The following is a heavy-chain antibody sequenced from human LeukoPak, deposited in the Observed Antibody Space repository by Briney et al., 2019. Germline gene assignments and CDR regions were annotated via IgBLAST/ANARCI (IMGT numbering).Heavy chain of an antibody. Sequence: GGSLRLSCAASGLSFSSYAMSWVRQAPGKGLEWFSAISGSGGSTYYADSVKGRFTISRDNSKNTLYLQMNSLRAEDTAVYYCAKAGTPGSGSYFYYYGMDVWGQGTTVTVSS. CDR2: ISGSGGST. J-gene: IGHJ6*02. CDR3: AKAGTPGSGSYFYYYGMDV. D-gene: IGHD1-26*01. CDR1: GLSFSSYA. V-gene: IGHV3-23*01.